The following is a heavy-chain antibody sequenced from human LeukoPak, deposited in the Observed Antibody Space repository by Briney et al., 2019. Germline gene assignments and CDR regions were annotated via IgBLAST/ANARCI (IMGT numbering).Heavy chain of an antibody. D-gene: IGHD3-10*01. V-gene: IGHV4-30-2*02. CDR3: AGGYGSGPLDENYYGLDV. J-gene: IGHJ6*02. CDR1: GGSISSGGYY. CDR2: IYHSGST. Sequence: SETLSLTCTVSGGSISSGGYYWSWIRQPPGKGLEWIGYIYHSGSTYYNPSLKSRVTISVDTSKNQFSLKLSSVTAADTAVYYCAGGYGSGPLDENYYGLDVWGQGTTVTVSS.